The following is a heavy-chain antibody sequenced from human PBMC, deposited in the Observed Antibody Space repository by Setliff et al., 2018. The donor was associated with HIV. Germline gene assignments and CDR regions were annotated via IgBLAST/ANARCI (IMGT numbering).Heavy chain of an antibody. CDR1: GGSITSGHYY. V-gene: IGHV4-39*07. D-gene: IGHD5-12*01. Sequence: SETLSLTCTVSGGSITSGHYYWGWIRQPPGKGLEWIGNILDGQITFFNPSLKSRGTISVDPSKNQFSLRLTSVTTEDTALYYCTTGRGYDAVAIDYWGQGILVTV. CDR3: TTGRGYDAVAIDY. CDR2: ILDGQIT. J-gene: IGHJ4*02.